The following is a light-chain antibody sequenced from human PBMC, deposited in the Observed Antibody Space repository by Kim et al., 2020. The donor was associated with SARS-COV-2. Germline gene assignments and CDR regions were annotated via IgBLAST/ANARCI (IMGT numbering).Light chain of an antibody. CDR2: DVN. CDR3: CSYAGRDTFVL. V-gene: IGLV2-23*02. J-gene: IGLJ2*01. CDR1: NSDVGIYNL. Sequence: QSALTQPASVSGSPGQSITISCCGTNSDVGIYNLVSWFQHHPDKAPKLIIYDVNKRPSGVSDRFSGSKSANTASLTISGLQSEDEADYFCCSYAGRDTFVLFGGGTKVTVL.